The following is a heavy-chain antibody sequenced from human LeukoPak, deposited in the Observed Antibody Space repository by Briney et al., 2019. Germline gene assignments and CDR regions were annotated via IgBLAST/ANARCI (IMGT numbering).Heavy chain of an antibody. CDR3: ASTATVVTSSTYYYYGMDV. Sequence: SEALSLTCTVSGGSISSYYWSWIRQPPGKGLEWIGYIYYSGSTNYNPSPKSRGTTSVDTSKNQFSLKLSSVTAADAAVYYCASTATVVTSSTYYYYGMDVWGQGTTVTVSS. D-gene: IGHD4-23*01. CDR2: IYYSGST. J-gene: IGHJ6*02. V-gene: IGHV4-59*01. CDR1: GGSISSYY.